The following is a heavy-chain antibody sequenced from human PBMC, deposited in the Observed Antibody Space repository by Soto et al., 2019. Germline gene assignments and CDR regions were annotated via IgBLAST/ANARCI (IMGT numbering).Heavy chain of an antibody. CDR3: ARAKGGCSRTSCPSRSCHFAMDV. CDR1: GFSFSTYG. CDR2: IGATVDT. Sequence: DVQLLESGGGLVQPGGSLRLSCAASGFSFSTYGMHWVRQVTGKGLEWVSGIGATVDTHYPGSVKGRFSASIDNAKYSSYLQMTSLRPGDTAVYYCARAKGGCSRTSCPSRSCHFAMDVWGQGTMVIVSS. J-gene: IGHJ6*02. V-gene: IGHV3-13*01. D-gene: IGHD2-2*01.